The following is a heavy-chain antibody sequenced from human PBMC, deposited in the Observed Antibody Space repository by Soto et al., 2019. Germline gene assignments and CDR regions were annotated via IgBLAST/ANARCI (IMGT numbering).Heavy chain of an antibody. V-gene: IGHV3-23*01. CDR3: AKWYRAYYYDSSGYAFDI. CDR1: GFTFSSYA. D-gene: IGHD3-22*01. Sequence: LRLSCAASGFTFSSYAMSWVRQAPGKGLEWVSAISGSGGSTYYADSVKGRFTISRDNSKNTLYLQMNSLRAEDTAVYYCAKWYRAYYYDSSGYAFDIWGQGTMVTVSS. J-gene: IGHJ3*02. CDR2: ISGSGGST.